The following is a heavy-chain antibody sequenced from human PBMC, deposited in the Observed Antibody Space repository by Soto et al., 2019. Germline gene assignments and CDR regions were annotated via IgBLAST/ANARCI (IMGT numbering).Heavy chain of an antibody. J-gene: IGHJ4*02. D-gene: IGHD1-26*01. CDR2: IYYSGST. V-gene: IGHV4-31*03. Sequence: SEDLSLTCTVSGGSISSGGYYWSWIRQHPGKGLEWIGYIYYSGSTYYNPSLKSRVTISVDTSKNQFSLKLSSVTAADTAVYYCARSPIVAPTPYIFDYWGQGTLVTVSS. CDR3: ARSPIVAPTPYIFDY. CDR1: GGSISSGGYY.